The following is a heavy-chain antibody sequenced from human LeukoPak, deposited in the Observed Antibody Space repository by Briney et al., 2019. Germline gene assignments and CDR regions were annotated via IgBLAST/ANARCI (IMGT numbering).Heavy chain of an antibody. CDR2: MNPNSGNT. J-gene: IGHJ4*02. D-gene: IGHD5-24*01. CDR3: ARVMRRDGYIGY. CDR1: GDTFTGYY. Sequence: ASVKVSCKASGDTFTGYYIHWVRQATGQGLEWMGWMNPNSGNTGYAQKFQGRVTITRNTSISTAYMELSSLRSEDTAVYYCARVMRRDGYIGYWGQGTLVTVSS. V-gene: IGHV1-8*03.